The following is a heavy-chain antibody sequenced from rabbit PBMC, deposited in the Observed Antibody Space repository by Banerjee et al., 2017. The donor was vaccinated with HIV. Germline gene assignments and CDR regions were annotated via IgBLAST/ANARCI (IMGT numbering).Heavy chain of an antibody. CDR2: IYAGSGAT. CDR1: GFSFSSSYW. CDR3: ARYNNGGGAYNHALNL. V-gene: IGHV1S45*01. Sequence: QEQLEESGGDLVKPEGSLTLTCTASGFSFSSSYWICWVRQAPGKGLEWIACIYAGSGATTYASWAKGRFTISKTSSTTVTLQMTSLTAADTTTYFCARYNNGGGAYNHALNLWGPGTLVTVS. D-gene: IGHD6-1*01. J-gene: IGHJ4*01.